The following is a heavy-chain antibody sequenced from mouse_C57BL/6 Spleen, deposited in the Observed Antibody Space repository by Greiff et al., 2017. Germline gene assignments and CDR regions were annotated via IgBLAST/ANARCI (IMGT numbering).Heavy chain of an antibody. CDR2: INPNNGGT. V-gene: IGHV1-26*01. D-gene: IGHD1-1*01. CDR1: GYTFTDYY. CDR3: ARDYGGYFDV. J-gene: IGHJ1*03. Sequence: DVQLQQSGPELVKPGASVKISCKASGYTFTDYYMNWVKQSHGKSLEWIGDINPNNGGTSYNQKFKGKATLTVDKSSSTAYMELRSLTSEDSAVYYCARDYGGYFDVWGTGTTVTVSS.